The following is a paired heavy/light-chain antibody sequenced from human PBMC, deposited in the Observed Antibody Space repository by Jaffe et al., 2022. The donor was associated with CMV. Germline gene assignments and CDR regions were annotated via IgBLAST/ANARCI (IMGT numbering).Light chain of an antibody. CDR1: QSVTDTY. J-gene: IGKJ1*01. CDR2: GAS. V-gene: IGKV3-20*01. Sequence: EVVLTQSPGTLSLSPGERATLSCRASQSVTDTYLAWFQQKPGQAPRLLIYGASNRATGIPDRFSGSGSGTDFTLTISRLEPEDFAVYYCQQYGDSPRTFGQGTKMEIK. CDR3: QQYGDSPRT.
Heavy chain of an antibody. CDR3: ARGYYQYWSASGYNYMDV. CDR1: DDSITTYY. CDR2: VFYSGTT. V-gene: IGHV4-59*08. D-gene: IGHD3-3*02. J-gene: IGHJ6*03. Sequence: QVQLQESGPGLVQPSETLSLTCSVSDDSITTYYWNWIRQPPGKGLEWIGYVFYSGTTNYNPSLKSRVTISLDMSKNQFSLRLTSVTAADTAVYYCARGYYQYWSASGYNYMDVWGKGTTVTVSS.